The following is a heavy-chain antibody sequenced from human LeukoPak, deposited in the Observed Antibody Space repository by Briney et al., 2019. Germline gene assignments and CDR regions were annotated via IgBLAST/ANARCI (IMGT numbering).Heavy chain of an antibody. V-gene: IGHV4-59*01. CDR2: IYYSGST. J-gene: IGHJ4*02. CDR1: GGSISSYY. Sequence: PSETLSLTCTVSGGSISSYYWSWIRQPPGKGLERIGYIYYSGSTNYNPSLKSRVTISVDTSKNQFSLKLSSVTAADTAVYYCARRSPPYYYDSSGYYHYWGQGTLVTVSS. CDR3: ARRSPPYYYDSSGYYHY. D-gene: IGHD3-22*01.